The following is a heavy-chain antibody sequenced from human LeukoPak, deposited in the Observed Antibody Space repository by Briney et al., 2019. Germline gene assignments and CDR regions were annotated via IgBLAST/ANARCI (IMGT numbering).Heavy chain of an antibody. CDR3: ARLDSSGYYFPGVSDY. V-gene: IGHV3-21*01. D-gene: IGHD3-22*01. CDR1: GFTFNSYA. J-gene: IGHJ4*02. Sequence: GGSLRLSCAASGFTFNSYAMNWVRQAPGKGLEWVSAISSSSTYIYYADSVKGRFTISRDNAKNSLFLQLDSLRAEDTAVYYCARLDSSGYYFPGVSDYWGQGTLVTVSS. CDR2: ISSSSTYI.